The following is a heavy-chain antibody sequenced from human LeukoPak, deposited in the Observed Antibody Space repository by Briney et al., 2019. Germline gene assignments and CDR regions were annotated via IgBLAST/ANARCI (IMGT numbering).Heavy chain of an antibody. CDR1: GGTFSSYA. CDR2: IIPVFGTA. D-gene: IGHD3-22*01. Sequence: SVKVSCKASGGTFSSYAINLVRQAPGQGLEWMGRIIPVFGTANYAQKFQGRVTITTDESTSTAYMELRSLRSEDTAVYYCARATVGYYYDSSGYPTAPYYFDYWGQGTLVTVSS. J-gene: IGHJ4*02. CDR3: ARATVGYYYDSSGYPTAPYYFDY. V-gene: IGHV1-69*05.